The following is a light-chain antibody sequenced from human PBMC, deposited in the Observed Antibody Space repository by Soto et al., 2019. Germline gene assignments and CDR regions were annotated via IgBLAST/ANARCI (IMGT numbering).Light chain of an antibody. CDR3: SSYTSSSTYV. CDR2: DVS. Sequence: QSVLTQPASVSGSPGQSITISCTGTSRDVGGYDYVSWYQQHPGKAPKLMIYDVSDRPSGVSNRFSASKSGNTATLTISGLQAEDEADYYCSSYTSSSTYVFGTGTKVTVL. J-gene: IGLJ1*01. V-gene: IGLV2-14*03. CDR1: SRDVGGYDY.